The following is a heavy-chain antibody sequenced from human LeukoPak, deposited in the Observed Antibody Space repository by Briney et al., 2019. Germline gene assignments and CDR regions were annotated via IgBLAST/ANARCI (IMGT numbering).Heavy chain of an antibody. Sequence: SETLSLTCNVSGDSISSSSSYWGWIRQPPGKGLEWIGSIYYSGYAYYNPSLKSRVTISIDTSKNQFSLKLRSVTAADTATYYCARRYHTVTSGGVDNWFDPWGQGTLVTVSS. CDR2: IYYSGYA. V-gene: IGHV4-39*01. CDR1: GDSISSSSSY. CDR3: ARRYHTVTSGGVDNWFDP. D-gene: IGHD3-16*01. J-gene: IGHJ5*02.